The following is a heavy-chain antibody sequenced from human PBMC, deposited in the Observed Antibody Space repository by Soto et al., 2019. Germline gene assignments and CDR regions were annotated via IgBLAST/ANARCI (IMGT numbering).Heavy chain of an antibody. CDR2: IDPSDSYT. D-gene: IGHD3-3*01. Sequence: GESLKISCKGSGYTFTDYWIDWVLQMPGEGLEWMGRIDPSDSYTKYSPSFQGHVTISADKSISTAYLEWSSLEASDTAMYYCARARSITIFGVVGFEMDVWGQGTTVTVSS. CDR1: GYTFTDYW. CDR3: ARARSITIFGVVGFEMDV. V-gene: IGHV5-10-1*01. J-gene: IGHJ6*02.